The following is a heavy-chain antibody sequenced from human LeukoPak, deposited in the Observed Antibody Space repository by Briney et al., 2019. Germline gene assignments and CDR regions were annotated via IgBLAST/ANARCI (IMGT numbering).Heavy chain of an antibody. D-gene: IGHD2-15*01. J-gene: IGHJ4*02. Sequence: PGRSLTLSSAASGFTFSNYGMHWVRQAPGKGLEWVAIISYEGSIKYYADSVKGRFTISRDNSNNTLYLQMNSLRAEDTAIYYCAKSGARYCTGGSCYFDYWGQRSKLSVSS. CDR2: ISYEGSIK. CDR1: GFTFSNYG. CDR3: AKSGARYCTGGSCYFDY. V-gene: IGHV3-30*18.